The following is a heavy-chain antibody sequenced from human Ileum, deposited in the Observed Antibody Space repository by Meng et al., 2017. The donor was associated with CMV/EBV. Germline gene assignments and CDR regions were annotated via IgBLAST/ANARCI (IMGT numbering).Heavy chain of an antibody. Sequence: QLQPQEPGPGLVKPSETLSLTCTVSGGSISSSLYYWGWIRQPPGKGLEWIGTISYSGTAFYNLSLKSRVAISIDTSKFQFSLKLSSVTATDTAVYYCARDSTYPSGLDYWGQGTLVTVSS. D-gene: IGHD3-10*01. CDR2: ISYSGTA. V-gene: IGHV4-39*07. CDR3: ARDSTYPSGLDY. CDR1: GGSISSSLYY. J-gene: IGHJ4*02.